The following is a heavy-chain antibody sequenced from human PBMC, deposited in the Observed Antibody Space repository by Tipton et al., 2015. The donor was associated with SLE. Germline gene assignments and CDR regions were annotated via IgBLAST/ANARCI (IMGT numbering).Heavy chain of an antibody. CDR2: ISSSSSYI. Sequence: SLRLSCAASGFTFSSYSMNWVRQAPGKGLEWVSSISSSSSYIYYADSVKGRFTISRDNAKNSLYLQMNSLRAEDTAVYYCARDLGGSGSYSLYWGQGTLVTVSS. D-gene: IGHD3-10*01. J-gene: IGHJ4*02. V-gene: IGHV3-21*03. CDR1: GFTFSSYS. CDR3: ARDLGGSGSYSLY.